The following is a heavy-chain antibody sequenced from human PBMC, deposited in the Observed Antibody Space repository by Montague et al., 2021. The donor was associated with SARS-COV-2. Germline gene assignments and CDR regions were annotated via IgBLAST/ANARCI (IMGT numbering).Heavy chain of an antibody. V-gene: IGHV4-59*01. J-gene: IGHJ4*02. Sequence: CFKKSTNYNPSLKSRVTISVDTSKNQFSLKLSSVTAADTAVYYCAREYPGFTLDYWGQGTLVTGSS. D-gene: IGHD6-25*01. CDR2: CFKKST. CDR3: AREYPGFTLDY.